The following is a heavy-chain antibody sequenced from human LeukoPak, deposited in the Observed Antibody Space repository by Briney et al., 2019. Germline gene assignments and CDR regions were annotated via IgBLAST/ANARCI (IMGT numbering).Heavy chain of an antibody. CDR3: ATTVTTTGGLDY. J-gene: IGHJ4*02. D-gene: IGHD1-1*01. Sequence: GGSLRLSCAASGFTVSSNYMSWVRQAPGKGLEWVSIIYSGGSTYYADSVKGRFTISRDNSKNTLYLQMNSLRAEDTAVYYCATTVTTTGGLDYWGQGTLVTVSS. V-gene: IGHV3-53*01. CDR1: GFTVSSNY. CDR2: IYSGGST.